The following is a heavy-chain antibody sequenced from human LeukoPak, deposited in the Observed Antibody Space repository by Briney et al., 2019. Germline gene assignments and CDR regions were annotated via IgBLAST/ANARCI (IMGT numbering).Heavy chain of an antibody. Sequence: SETLSLTCTVSGGSLSSSSSYWGSIRQPPGKGLEWIASIYYRGKTSYNPSLKSRATISVDTSKNQFSLTLSSVTASGTVVYYCARQGWWFDPWGQGTLVTVSS. CDR1: GGSLSSSSSY. J-gene: IGHJ5*02. V-gene: IGHV4-39*01. CDR3: ARQGWWFDP. CDR2: IYYRGKT. D-gene: IGHD2-15*01.